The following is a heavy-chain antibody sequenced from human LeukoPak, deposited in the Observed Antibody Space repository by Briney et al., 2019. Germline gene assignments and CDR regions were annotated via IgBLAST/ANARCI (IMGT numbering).Heavy chain of an antibody. V-gene: IGHV1-46*01. CDR3: TRSQYYGMDV. CDR2: INPTGGST. Sequence: ASVEVSCKASGYTFTSYYMHWVRQAPGQGLEWMGMINPTGGSTSYAQKFQGRVTMTRDTSTSTVYMELSSLRSEDTAVYYCTRSQYYGMDVWGQGTTVTVSS. J-gene: IGHJ6*02. CDR1: GYTFTSYY.